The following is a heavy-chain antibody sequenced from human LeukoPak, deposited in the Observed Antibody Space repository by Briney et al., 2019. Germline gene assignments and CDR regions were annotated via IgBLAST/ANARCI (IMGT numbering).Heavy chain of an antibody. J-gene: IGHJ4*02. CDR1: GFTFSYYW. CDR3: AKAFRFGESQWELWFFDY. V-gene: IGHV3-30*18. Sequence: PGGSLRLSCAASGFTFSYYWMHWVRQAPGKGLEWVAVISYDGSNKYYADSVKGRFTISRDNSKNTLYLQMNSLRAEDTAVYYCAKAFRFGESQWELWFFDYWGQGTLVTVSS. D-gene: IGHD3-10*01. CDR2: ISYDGSNK.